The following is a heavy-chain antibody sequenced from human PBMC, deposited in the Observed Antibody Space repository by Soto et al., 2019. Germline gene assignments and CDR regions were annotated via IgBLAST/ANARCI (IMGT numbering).Heavy chain of an antibody. CDR2: IYYSGST. CDR1: GGSISSGDYY. CDR3: ARAYDSSGYYGPTDAFDI. Sequence: SETLSLTCTVSGGSISSGDYYWSWIRQPPGKGLEWIGYIYYSGSTYYNPSLKSRVTISVDTSKNQFSLKLSSVTAADTAVYYCARAYDSSGYYGPTDAFDIWGQGTMVTVSS. D-gene: IGHD3-22*01. V-gene: IGHV4-30-4*01. J-gene: IGHJ3*02.